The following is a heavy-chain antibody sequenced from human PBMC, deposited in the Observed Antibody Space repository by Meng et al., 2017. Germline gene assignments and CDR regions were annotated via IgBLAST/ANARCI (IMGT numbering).Heavy chain of an antibody. V-gene: IGHV4-59*01. CDR3: ARGYDFWSGQYYFDY. CDR2: IYYSGST. J-gene: IGHJ4*02. Sequence: QGQPQDAGPGLVKPSGTLSLTCTVSGGSISSYYWSWIRQPPGKGLEWIGYIYYSGSTNYNPSLKSRVTISVDTSKNQFSLKLSSVTAADTAVYYCARGYDFWSGQYYFDYWGQGTLVTVSS. CDR1: GGSISSYY. D-gene: IGHD3-3*01.